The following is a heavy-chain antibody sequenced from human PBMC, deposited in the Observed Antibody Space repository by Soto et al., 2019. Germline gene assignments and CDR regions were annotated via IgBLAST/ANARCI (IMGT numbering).Heavy chain of an antibody. V-gene: IGHV4-31*02. CDR3: ARSDSSGKTRYYFDH. D-gene: IGHD3-22*01. CDR2: TYSTEST. J-gene: IGHJ4*02. Sequence: WTWLRQHQGTGLEWIGYTYSTESTNYHPSLKSRLTISVDMSASQFSLKLSSVTVADTAVYYCARSDSSGKTRYYFDHWGQGTLVTVSS.